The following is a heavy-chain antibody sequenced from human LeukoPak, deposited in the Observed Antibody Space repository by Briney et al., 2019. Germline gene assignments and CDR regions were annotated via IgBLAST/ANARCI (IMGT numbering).Heavy chain of an antibody. CDR1: GGSISSYY. CDR2: IYYSGST. Sequence: SETLSHTCTVSGGSISSYYWSWIRQPPGKGLEWIGYIYYSGSTNYNPSLKSRVTISVDTSKNQFSLKLSSVTAADTAVYYCSTYNWNDSDAFDIWGQGTMVTVSS. CDR3: STYNWNDSDAFDI. J-gene: IGHJ3*02. V-gene: IGHV4-59*01. D-gene: IGHD1-20*01.